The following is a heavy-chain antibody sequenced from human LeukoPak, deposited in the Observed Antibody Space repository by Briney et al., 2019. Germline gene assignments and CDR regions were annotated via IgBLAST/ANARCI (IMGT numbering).Heavy chain of an antibody. V-gene: IGHV3-30*04. D-gene: IGHD3-10*01. CDR1: GFTFSSYA. CDR2: ISDDGSNK. Sequence: PGGSLRLSCAASGFTFSSYAMHWVRLAPGKGLEWVAVISDDGSNKYYADSVKGRFTISRDNSKNTLYLQMNSLRAEDTAVYYCARDYYGSGSYYTIKGYFDYWGQGTLVTVSS. CDR3: ARDYYGSGSYYTIKGYFDY. J-gene: IGHJ4*02.